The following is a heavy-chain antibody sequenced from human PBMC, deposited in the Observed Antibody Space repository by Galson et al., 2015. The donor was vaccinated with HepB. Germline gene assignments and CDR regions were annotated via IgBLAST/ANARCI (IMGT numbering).Heavy chain of an antibody. D-gene: IGHD3-22*01. CDR3: TTTPLHYYDSSGYYYVYDHESDY. V-gene: IGHV3-15*07. CDR2: IKSKTDGGTT. J-gene: IGHJ4*02. Sequence: SLRLSRAASGFTFSNAWMNWVRQAPGKGLEWVGRIKSKTDGGTTDYAAPVKGRFTISRDDSKNTLYLQMNSLKTEDTAVYYCTTTPLHYYDSSGYYYVYDHESDYWGQGTLVTVSS. CDR1: GFTFSNAW.